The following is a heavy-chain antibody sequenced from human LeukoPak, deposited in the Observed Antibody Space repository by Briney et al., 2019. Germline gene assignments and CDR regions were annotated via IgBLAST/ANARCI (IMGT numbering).Heavy chain of an antibody. J-gene: IGHJ3*01. V-gene: IGHV3-7*01. Sequence: GSLRLSCVASEFTFSGYWMSWVRQAPGKGLEWAANINQDGSEKYYVDSVKGRFTISRGNAKNSLSLQMNSLRAEDTAVYYCVRDARLVNIDAFDVWGRGTKVTVSS. CDR1: EFTFSGYW. D-gene: IGHD2-21*01. CDR2: INQDGSEK. CDR3: VRDARLVNIDAFDV.